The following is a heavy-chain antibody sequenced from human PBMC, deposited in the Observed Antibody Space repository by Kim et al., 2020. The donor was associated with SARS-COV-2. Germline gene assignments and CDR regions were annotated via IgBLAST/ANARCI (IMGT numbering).Heavy chain of an antibody. J-gene: IGHJ4*02. CDR3: AKDPSCGDSTCYSNFDY. CDR2: ISGSGSST. Sequence: GGSLRLSCAASEFTFNSYAMSWVRQAPGKGLEWVSMISGSGSSTFYADSVKGRFTISRDNSKNTLYLQMDSLRAEDTAVYYCAKDPSCGDSTCYSNFDYWGQGTLVTVSS. V-gene: IGHV3-23*01. D-gene: IGHD2-15*01. CDR1: EFTFNSYA.